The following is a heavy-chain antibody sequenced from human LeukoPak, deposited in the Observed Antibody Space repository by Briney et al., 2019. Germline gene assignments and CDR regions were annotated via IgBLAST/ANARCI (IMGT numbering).Heavy chain of an antibody. D-gene: IGHD3-3*01. CDR3: ARDGSAIFGVGHDY. J-gene: IGHJ4*02. Sequence: GGSLRLSCAASGFTFNNYAMSWARQAPGKGLEWVSSISSSSSYIYYADSVKGRFTISRDNAKNSLYLQMNSLRAEDTAVYYCARDGSAIFGVGHDYWGQGTLVTVSS. V-gene: IGHV3-21*01. CDR1: GFTFNNYA. CDR2: ISSSSSYI.